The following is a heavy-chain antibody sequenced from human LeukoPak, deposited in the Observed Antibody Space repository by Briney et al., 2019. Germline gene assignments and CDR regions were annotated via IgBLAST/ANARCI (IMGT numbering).Heavy chain of an antibody. CDR3: ARTRQQQLVPEDY. V-gene: IGHV3-30*04. D-gene: IGHD6-13*01. Sequence: GGSLRLSCAASGFTFSSYAMHWVRQAPGKGPEWVAVISYDGSNKYYADSVKGRFTISRDNSKNTLYLQMNSLRAEDTAVYYCARTRQQQLVPEDYWGQGTLVTVSS. CDR1: GFTFSSYA. CDR2: ISYDGSNK. J-gene: IGHJ4*02.